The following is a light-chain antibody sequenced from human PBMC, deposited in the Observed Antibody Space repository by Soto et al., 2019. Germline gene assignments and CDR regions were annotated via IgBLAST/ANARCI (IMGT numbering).Light chain of an antibody. V-gene: IGKV3-11*01. J-gene: IGKJ4*01. CDR3: QQRINWPLT. CDR2: DAS. Sequence: EIVLTQSPATLSLSPGERATLSCRAGQSVSTFLAWYQQKPGQAPRLLIYDASKRATGIPIRFSGSGSGTDFTLTISSLEPEGFAVYYCQQRINWPLTFGGGTKVEIK. CDR1: QSVSTF.